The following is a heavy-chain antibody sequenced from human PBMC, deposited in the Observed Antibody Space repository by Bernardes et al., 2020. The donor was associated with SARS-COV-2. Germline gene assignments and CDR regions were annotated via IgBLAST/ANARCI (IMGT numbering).Heavy chain of an antibody. CDR2: IYYSGST. J-gene: IGHJ4*02. CDR1: GGSISSGGYY. D-gene: IGHD3-3*01. CDR3: ARHYTPYYFDY. Sequence: TLSLTCTVSGGSISSGGYYWSWIRQHPGKGLEWIGYIYYSGSTYYNPSLKSRVTISVDTSKNQFSLKLSSVTAADTAVYYCARHYTPYYFDYWGQGTLVTVSS. V-gene: IGHV4-31*03.